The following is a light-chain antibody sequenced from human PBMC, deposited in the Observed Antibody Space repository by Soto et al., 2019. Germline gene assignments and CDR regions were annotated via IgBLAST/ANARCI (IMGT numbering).Light chain of an antibody. Sequence: EIQMTQSPSTLSASVGDRVTITCRASQSISSWWAWYQEKPGKAPKLLIYTASKLESGVPSRFSGSGSGTEFPINISSLHPDDFATYYCQQYISYPTFGQGTKVEIK. CDR1: QSISSW. V-gene: IGKV1-5*03. CDR2: TAS. CDR3: QQYISYPT. J-gene: IGKJ1*01.